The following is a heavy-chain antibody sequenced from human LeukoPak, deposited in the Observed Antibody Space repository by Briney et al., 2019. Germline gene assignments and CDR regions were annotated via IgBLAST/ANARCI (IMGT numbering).Heavy chain of an antibody. J-gene: IGHJ3*02. CDR3: ARSPATIVVVPASTDAFDI. CDR1: GGSLSSGCYY. D-gene: IGHD2-2*01. V-gene: IGHV4-31*01. Sequence: SETLSLTCTVSGGSLSSGCYYWSWIRQQPGKGLEWIGYIYYSGSTYYNPSLKSPVTISVDTSKNQFSLKLCSVTAADTAVYYCARSPATIVVVPASTDAFDIWGQGTMVTVSS. CDR2: IYYSGST.